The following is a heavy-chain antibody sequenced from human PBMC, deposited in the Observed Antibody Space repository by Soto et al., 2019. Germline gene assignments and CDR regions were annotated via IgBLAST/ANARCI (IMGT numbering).Heavy chain of an antibody. CDR2: IYTSGST. J-gene: IGHJ6*02. D-gene: IGHD3-9*01. CDR3: ARDWHYDILTGPRDYGMDV. Sequence: LSLTCTVSGGSISSYYWSWIRQPAGKGLEWIGRIYTSGSTNYNPSLKSRVTMSVDTSKNQFSLKLSSVTAADTAVYYCARDWHYDILTGPRDYGMDVWGQGTTVPVSS. CDR1: GGSISSYY. V-gene: IGHV4-4*07.